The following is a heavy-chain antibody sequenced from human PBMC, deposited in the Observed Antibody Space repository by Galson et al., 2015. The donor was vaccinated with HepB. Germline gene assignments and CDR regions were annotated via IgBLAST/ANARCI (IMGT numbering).Heavy chain of an antibody. V-gene: IGHV3-30*04. Sequence: SLRLSCAASGFTFSSYAMHWVRQAPGKGLEWVAVITYHGSNKYYAGSVKGRFTISRDNFKNTLYLQLNSLRAEDTAVYYCARERPLSSGWYWGLWGGAHDAFDIWGQGTMVTGSS. J-gene: IGHJ3*02. CDR1: GFTFSSYA. CDR3: ARERPLSSGWYWGLWGGAHDAFDI. CDR2: ITYHGSNK. D-gene: IGHD6-19*01.